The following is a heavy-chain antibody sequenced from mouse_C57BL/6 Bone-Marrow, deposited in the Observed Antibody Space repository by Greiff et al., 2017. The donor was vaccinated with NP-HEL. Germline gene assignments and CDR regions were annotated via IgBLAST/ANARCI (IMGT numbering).Heavy chain of an antibody. Sequence: QVQLKQSGPGLVAPSQSLSITCTVSGFSLTSYAISWVRQPPGKGLEWLGVIWTGGGTNYNSALKSRLSISKDNSKSQVFLKMNSLQTDDTARYYCARAGRNYGYDGTVVPLFAYWGQGTLVTVSA. CDR3: ARAGRNYGYDGTVVPLFAY. D-gene: IGHD2-2*01. CDR1: GFSLTSYA. V-gene: IGHV2-9-1*01. J-gene: IGHJ3*01. CDR2: IWTGGGT.